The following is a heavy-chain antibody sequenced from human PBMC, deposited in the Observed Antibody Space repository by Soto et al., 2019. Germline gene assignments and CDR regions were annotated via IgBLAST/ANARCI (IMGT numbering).Heavy chain of an antibody. D-gene: IGHD6-6*01. J-gene: IGHJ4*02. CDR2: IYNNRSF. CDR3: ARVPLGYSNSHDFDF. V-gene: IGHV4-61*01. CDR1: GGSVSSGSFY. Sequence: QVQLQESGPGLVKPSETLSLTCTVSGGSVSSGSFYWSWIRQPPGKGLEWIGFIYNNRSFNYNPSPKSRVTISVDTSKHQFSLKLSSVSAADTAVYYCARVPLGYSNSHDFDFWGQGVLVTVSS.